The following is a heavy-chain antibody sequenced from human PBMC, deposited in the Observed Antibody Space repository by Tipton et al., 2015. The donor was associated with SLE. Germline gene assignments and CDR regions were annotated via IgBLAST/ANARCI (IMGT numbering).Heavy chain of an antibody. V-gene: IGHV4-4*07. CDR2: IYTSGST. CDR3: AREHPVAWPFDS. CDR1: GGSISNYY. D-gene: IGHD6-19*01. J-gene: IGHJ4*02. Sequence: LRLSCTVSGGSISNYYWSWIRQPAGKGLEWIGRIYTSGSTNYNPSLKSRVTMSVDTSKNQFSLKLSSVTAAATAVYYCAREHPVAWPFDSWGQGTLVTGSS.